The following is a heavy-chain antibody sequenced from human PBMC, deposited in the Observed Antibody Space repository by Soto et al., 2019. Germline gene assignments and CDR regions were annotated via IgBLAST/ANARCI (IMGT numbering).Heavy chain of an antibody. Sequence: QVQLVQSGAEVKKPGSSVKVSCKASGGTFSSYAISWVRQAPGQGLEWMGGIIPIFGTANYAQKFQGRVTITADESTSKAYMELSRLRSEATAVYYCGRRPTAYSSGWYYFDYWGQGTLVTVSS. CDR3: GRRPTAYSSGWYYFDY. CDR2: IIPIFGTA. V-gene: IGHV1-69*01. CDR1: GGTFSSYA. D-gene: IGHD6-19*01. J-gene: IGHJ4*02.